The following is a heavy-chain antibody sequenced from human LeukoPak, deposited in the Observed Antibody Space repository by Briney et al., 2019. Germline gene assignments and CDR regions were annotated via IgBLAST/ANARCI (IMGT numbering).Heavy chain of an antibody. D-gene: IGHD1-26*01. V-gene: IGHV3-30*03. CDR2: ISYDGSNK. Sequence: GMSLRLSCAASGFTFSSYGMHWVRQAPGKGLEWVAVISYDGSNKYYADSVEGRFTISRDSSKNTLYLQMNSLRAEDTAVYYCHLGATNGFDYWGQGTLVTVSS. CDR3: HLGATNGFDY. CDR1: GFTFSSYG. J-gene: IGHJ4*02.